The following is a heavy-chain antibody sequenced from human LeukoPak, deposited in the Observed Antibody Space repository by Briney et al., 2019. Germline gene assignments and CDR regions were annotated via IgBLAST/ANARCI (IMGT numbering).Heavy chain of an antibody. J-gene: IGHJ5*02. CDR2: INHSGST. CDR3: ARHRTPSIYDSSDTYNWFDP. V-gene: IGHV4-34*01. Sequence: KPSETLSLTCAVYGGSFSGYYWSWIRQPPGKGLEWIGEINHSGSTNYNPSLKSRVTISVDTSKNQFSLKLSSVTAADTAVYYCARHRTPSIYDSSDTYNWFDPWGQGTLVTVSS. D-gene: IGHD3-22*01. CDR1: GGSFSGYY.